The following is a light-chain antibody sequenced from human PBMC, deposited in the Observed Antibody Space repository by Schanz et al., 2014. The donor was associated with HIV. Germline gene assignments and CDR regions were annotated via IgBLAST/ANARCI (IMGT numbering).Light chain of an antibody. V-gene: IGLV1-51*01. CDR2: VTH. Sequence: QSVLTQPPSVSAAPGQRVTISCSGSASNIGHNYVSWFQQFPGTAPKLLMYVTHQRPSEIPDRFSGSKTGTSATLGITGLQTGDEADYYCGTWDSSLSGVVFGGGTKLTVL. J-gene: IGLJ2*01. CDR3: GTWDSSLSGVV. CDR1: ASNIGHNY.